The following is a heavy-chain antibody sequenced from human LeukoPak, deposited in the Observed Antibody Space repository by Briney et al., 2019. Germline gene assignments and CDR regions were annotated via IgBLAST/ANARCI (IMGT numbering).Heavy chain of an antibody. D-gene: IGHD2-2*01. V-gene: IGHV4-39*07. CDR2: IDYSGST. J-gene: IGHJ3*02. CDR3: ARVRSSRDI. Sequence: SETLSLTCTVSGVSISGSSFFWGWIRQPPGKGLEWIGSIDYSGSTYYNPSLKSRVTISVDTSENHFSLKMSSVTAADTAVYYCARVRSSRDIWGQGTMVTVSS. CDR1: GVSISGSSFF.